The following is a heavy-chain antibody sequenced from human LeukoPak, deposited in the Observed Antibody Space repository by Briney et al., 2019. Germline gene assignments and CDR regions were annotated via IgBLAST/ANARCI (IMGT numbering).Heavy chain of an antibody. CDR2: IVTTGST. CDR1: GGSISSYY. CDR3: ARAPQHYYDSSGSSRYFDL. V-gene: IGHV4-4*07. J-gene: IGHJ2*01. Sequence: SETLSLTCPVSGGSISSYYWSWIRQPAGKGLGWIGRIVTTGSTNYNPSLKSRVTMSVDTPRNQFALILRSVTAADTAVYYCARAPQHYYDSSGSSRYFDLWGRGALVTVSS. D-gene: IGHD3-22*01.